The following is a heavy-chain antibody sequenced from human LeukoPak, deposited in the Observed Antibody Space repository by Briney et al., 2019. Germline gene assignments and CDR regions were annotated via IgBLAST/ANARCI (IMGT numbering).Heavy chain of an antibody. CDR3: ARAYCDGGSCYDI. V-gene: IGHV3-48*01. J-gene: IGHJ3*02. D-gene: IGHD2-15*01. CDR1: GFTFNSYT. CDR2: IGTTSSTI. Sequence: QPGGSLRLSCAASGFTFNSYTMNWVRQAPGKGLEWVSSIGTTSSTIYYADSVKGRFTISRDNAKNSLYLQMNSLSAEDTAVYYCARAYCDGGSCYDIWGQGTMVTVSS.